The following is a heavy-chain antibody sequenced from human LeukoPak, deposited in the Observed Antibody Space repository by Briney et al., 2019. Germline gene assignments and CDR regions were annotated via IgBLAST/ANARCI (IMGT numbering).Heavy chain of an antibody. CDR1: GFTFSSYA. CDR2: ISYDGSNK. V-gene: IGHV3-30-3*01. Sequence: GESLKISCAASGFTFSSYAMHWVRQAPGKGLEWVAVISYDGSNKYYADSVKGRFTISRDNSKNTLYLQMNSLRAEDTAVYYCARDDNWTPLSDYWGQGTLVTVSS. CDR3: ARDDNWTPLSDY. J-gene: IGHJ4*02. D-gene: IGHD1-20*01.